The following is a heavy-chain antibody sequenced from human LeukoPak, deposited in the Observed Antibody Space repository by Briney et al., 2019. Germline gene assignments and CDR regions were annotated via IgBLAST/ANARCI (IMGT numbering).Heavy chain of an antibody. V-gene: IGHV1-46*01. CDR1: GYTFTSYY. D-gene: IGHD5-12*01. J-gene: IGHJ5*02. Sequence: ASVKVSCKASGYTFTSYYMHWVRRAPGQGLEWVGIINPSGGSASYARKFQGRVTMTRDTSTSTVYMELSSLRSEDTAVYYCARDHSGYSGYVLHYNWFDPWGQGTLVTVSS. CDR2: INPSGGSA. CDR3: ARDHSGYSGYVLHYNWFDP.